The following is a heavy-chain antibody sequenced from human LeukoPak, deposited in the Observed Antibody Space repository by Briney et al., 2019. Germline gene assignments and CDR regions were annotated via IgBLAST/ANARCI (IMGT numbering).Heavy chain of an antibody. CDR1: GFTSGNYA. Sequence: GGSLRLSCMASGFTSGNYAMNWVRQAPGKGLEWVASIKHDGSEKYYVDSVKGRFTISRDNAKNSLYLQMNSLRAEDTAVYYCARDPSYYYGSGTYSNWFDPWGQGTLVTVSS. V-gene: IGHV3-7*01. D-gene: IGHD3-10*01. CDR2: IKHDGSEK. CDR3: ARDPSYYYGSGTYSNWFDP. J-gene: IGHJ5*02.